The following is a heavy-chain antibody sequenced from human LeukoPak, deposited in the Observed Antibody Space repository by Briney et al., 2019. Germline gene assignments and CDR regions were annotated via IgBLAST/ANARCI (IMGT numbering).Heavy chain of an antibody. V-gene: IGHV3-23*01. CDR2: ISGSGGST. Sequence: LTGGSLRLSCAASGFSFSRYGMRWVRQAPGKGLEWVSAISGSGGSTYYADSVKGRFTISRDNSKNTLYLQMNSLRAEDTAVYYCAKAPTPIMVRASHDYWGQGTLVTVSS. J-gene: IGHJ4*02. D-gene: IGHD3-10*01. CDR3: AKAPTPIMVRASHDY. CDR1: GFSFSRYG.